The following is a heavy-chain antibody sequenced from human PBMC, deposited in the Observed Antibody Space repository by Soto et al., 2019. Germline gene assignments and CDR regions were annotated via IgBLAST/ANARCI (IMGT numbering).Heavy chain of an antibody. J-gene: IGHJ4*02. D-gene: IGHD2-15*01. CDR3: ARDLAVDDY. V-gene: IGHV6-1*01. CDR1: GDSVSSNLAA. CDR2: TYYRSKWYN. Sequence: QVQLQQSGPGLVKPSQTLSLICAISGDSVSSNLAAWNWIRQAPSRALEWLGRTYYRSKWYNEYAVSVKRRITLNPDTSKDQFSLRLNSVTPEDTAVYYCARDLAVDDYWGQGTLVTVSS.